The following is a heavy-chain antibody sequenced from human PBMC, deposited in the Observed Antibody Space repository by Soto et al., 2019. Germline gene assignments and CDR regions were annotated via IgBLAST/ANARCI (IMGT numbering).Heavy chain of an antibody. CDR2: INPTDGST. J-gene: IGHJ4*02. CDR1: GYTFTNYY. V-gene: IGHV1-46*01. CDR3: ARNQGGYYVSCGYIPLWLLGYFDY. Sequence: QVQLVQSGAEVKKPGASVKVSCKASGYTFTNYYMHWVRQAPGQGLEWMGIINPTDGSTSYAQKFQGRVNMSRDTSTSRGYMEMSSLRYEDTAVDYCARNQGGYYVSCGYIPLWLLGYFDYWGQGTMVTVSS. D-gene: IGHD3-22*01.